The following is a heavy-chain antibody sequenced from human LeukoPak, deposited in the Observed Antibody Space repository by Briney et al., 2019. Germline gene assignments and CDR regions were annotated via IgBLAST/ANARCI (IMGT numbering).Heavy chain of an antibody. J-gene: IGHJ4*02. V-gene: IGHV1-46*01. Sequence: ASVKVSCKASGYTFTSYYMHWVRQAPGQGLEWMGIINPSGGSTSYAQKFQGRVTMTRDTSTSTAYMELSSLRSEDTAVYYCARDHPRYPGGEYFDYWGQGTLVTVSS. CDR3: ARDHPRYPGGEYFDY. CDR1: GYTFTSYY. CDR2: INPSGGST. D-gene: IGHD1-14*01.